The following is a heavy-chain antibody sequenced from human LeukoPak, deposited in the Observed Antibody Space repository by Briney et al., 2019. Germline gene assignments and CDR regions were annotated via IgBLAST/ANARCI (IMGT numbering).Heavy chain of an antibody. D-gene: IGHD3-22*01. V-gene: IGHV3-23*01. CDR2: ISGSGGST. CDR1: GFAFSSFA. CDR3: AKEGDHYDSRDSGAFDI. Sequence: PGGSLSLSCAASGFAFSSFAMSWVRQPPGKGLEWVSSISGSGGSTYYADSVKGRFTISRDNSKNTLYLQMNSLRAENTAVYYCAKEGDHYDSRDSGAFDIWGQGTRVTVSS. J-gene: IGHJ3*02.